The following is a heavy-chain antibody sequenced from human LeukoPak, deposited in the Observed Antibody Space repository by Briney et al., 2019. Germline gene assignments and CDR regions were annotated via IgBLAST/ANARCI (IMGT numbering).Heavy chain of an antibody. V-gene: IGHV3-30-3*01. Sequence: GGSLRLSCAASGFTFSSYAMHWVRQAPGKGLEWVAVISYDGSNKYYADSVKGRFTISRDNSKNTLYLQMNSLRAEDTAVYYCARRWDIVVVPAATPFDYWGQGTLVTVSS. CDR3: ARRWDIVVVPAATPFDY. CDR1: GFTFSSYA. J-gene: IGHJ4*02. D-gene: IGHD2-2*02. CDR2: ISYDGSNK.